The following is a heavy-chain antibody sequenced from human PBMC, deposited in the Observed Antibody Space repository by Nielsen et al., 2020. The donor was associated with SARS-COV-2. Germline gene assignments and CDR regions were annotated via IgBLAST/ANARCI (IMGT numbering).Heavy chain of an antibody. CDR3: AKDSLRHRMGYFDY. CDR2: ISYDGSNK. J-gene: IGHJ4*02. CDR1: GFTFSSYG. D-gene: IGHD3-3*01. Sequence: GESLKISCAASGFTFSSYGMHWVRQAPGKGLEWVAVISYDGSNKYYADSVKGRFTISRDNSKNTLYLQMNSLRAEDTAVYYCAKDSLRHRMGYFDYWGQGTLVTVSS. V-gene: IGHV3-30*18.